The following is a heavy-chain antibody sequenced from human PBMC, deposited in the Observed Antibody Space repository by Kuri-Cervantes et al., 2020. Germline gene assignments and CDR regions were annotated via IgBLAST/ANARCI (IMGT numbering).Heavy chain of an antibody. Sequence: ASVKVSSKASGYTFTSYGISWVRQAPGQGLEWMGWISAYNGNTNYAQKLQGRVTMTTDTSTSTAYMELRSLRSDDTAVYYCARARTPPYYFDYWGQGTLVTVSS. V-gene: IGHV1-18*01. CDR3: ARARTPPYYFDY. CDR2: ISAYNGNT. J-gene: IGHJ4*02. CDR1: GYTFTSYG.